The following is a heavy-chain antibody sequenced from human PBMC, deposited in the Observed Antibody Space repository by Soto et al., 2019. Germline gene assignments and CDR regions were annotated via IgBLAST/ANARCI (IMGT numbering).Heavy chain of an antibody. J-gene: IGHJ5*02. D-gene: IGHD3-22*01. CDR2: IYYSGST. CDR1: GGSSGSGGGY. V-gene: IGHV4-31*03. CDR3: ARGLQRDYYDSSGYYVSPWFDP. Sequence: SETLCLSCSVAGGSSGSGGGYWSWIRQHPGKGLEWIGYIYYSGSTYYNPSLKSRVTISVDTSKNQFSLKLSSVTAADTAVYYCARGLQRDYYDSSGYYVSPWFDPWGQGTLVTVSS.